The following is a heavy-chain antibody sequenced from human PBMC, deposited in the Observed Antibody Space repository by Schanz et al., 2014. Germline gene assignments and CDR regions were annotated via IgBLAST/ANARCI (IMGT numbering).Heavy chain of an antibody. D-gene: IGHD2-21*01. CDR2: IEFSGGTT. CDR3: TKGLLPVRALADVFDV. J-gene: IGHJ3*01. CDR1: GFTLSGYG. Sequence: QVQLVESGGGVVQPGRSLRLSCAASGFTLSGYGLHWVRQAPGKGLEWVSGIEFSGGTTYYADSVKGRFTISRDNSKNILTMQMSSLRAEDTALYYCTKGLLPVRALADVFDVWGQGTMVTVSP. V-gene: IGHV3-NL1*01.